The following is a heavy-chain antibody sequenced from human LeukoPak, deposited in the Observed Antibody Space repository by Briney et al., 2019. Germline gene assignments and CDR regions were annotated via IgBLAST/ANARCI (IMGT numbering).Heavy chain of an antibody. D-gene: IGHD6-6*01. CDR2: ISSSSSYI. CDR3: ARLSPLYSSSSAY. Sequence: GGSLRLSCAASGFTFSSYSMNWVRQAPGKGLEWVSSISSSSSYIYYADSVKGRFTISRDNAENSLYLQMNSLRAEDTAVYYCARLSPLYSSSSAYWGQGTLVTVPS. V-gene: IGHV3-21*01. J-gene: IGHJ4*02. CDR1: GFTFSSYS.